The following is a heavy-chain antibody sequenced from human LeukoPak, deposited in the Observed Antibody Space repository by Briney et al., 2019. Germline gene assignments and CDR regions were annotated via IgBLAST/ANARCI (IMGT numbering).Heavy chain of an antibody. V-gene: IGHV4-39*07. J-gene: IGHJ4*02. CDR3: ASIPYYYDSRGYNHIIPPDY. D-gene: IGHD3-22*01. CDR1: SGSIKSNSYY. CDR2: IYYNGNT. Sequence: SETLSLTCTVSSGSIKSNSYYWGWIRQPPGKGLEWIGCIYYNGNTYYSPSLKSRVTISVDMSNNQFSLGLNFVTAADTAVYYCASIPYYYDSRGYNHIIPPDYWGQGTLVTVSS.